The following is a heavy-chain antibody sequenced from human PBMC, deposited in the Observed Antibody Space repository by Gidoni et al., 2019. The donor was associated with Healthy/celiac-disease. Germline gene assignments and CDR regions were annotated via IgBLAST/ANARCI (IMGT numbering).Heavy chain of an antibody. Sequence: EVQLVESGGGLVKPGGSLRLSCAASGLPFSSYSMNWVRQAPGKGLEWVSSISSSSSYIYYADSVKGRFTISRDNAKNSLYLQMNSLRAEDTAVYYCARDGVVAWYFDYWGQGTLVTVSS. CDR3: ARDGVVAWYFDY. CDR1: GLPFSSYS. D-gene: IGHD2-15*01. J-gene: IGHJ4*02. CDR2: ISSSSSYI. V-gene: IGHV3-21*01.